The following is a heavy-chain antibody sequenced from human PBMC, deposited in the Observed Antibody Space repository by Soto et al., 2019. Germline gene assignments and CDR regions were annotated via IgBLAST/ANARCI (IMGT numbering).Heavy chain of an antibody. CDR1: GGSISTYY. D-gene: IGHD6-25*01. CDR3: ARDQLSSGLYVWFDP. J-gene: IGHJ5*02. Sequence: HVQLQESGPGLVKPSETLSLTCTVSGGSISTYYWRWIRQPPGKGLEWIGYIYYDGSTSYNPSLRRRVTISVDTSQNQFSLILSSVTSADTAVYYCARDQLSSGLYVWFDPWGQGTLVTVSS. CDR2: IYYDGST. V-gene: IGHV4-59*01.